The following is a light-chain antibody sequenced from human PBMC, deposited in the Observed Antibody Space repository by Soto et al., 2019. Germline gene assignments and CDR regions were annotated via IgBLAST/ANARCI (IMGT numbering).Light chain of an antibody. CDR3: QQYGSSIT. CDR2: GVS. CDR1: QSVSGDY. Sequence: EIVLTQSPGTLSLSPGETATLSCRASQSVSGDYVAWYQQKPGQAPSLVIYGVSNRATGIPDRFSGRGSGTDFALTIRRLEPEDFAVYYCQQYGSSITFGQGTDWRL. V-gene: IGKV3-20*01. J-gene: IGKJ5*01.